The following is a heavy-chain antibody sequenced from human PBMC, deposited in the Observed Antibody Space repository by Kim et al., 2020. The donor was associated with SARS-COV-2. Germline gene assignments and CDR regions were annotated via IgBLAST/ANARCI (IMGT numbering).Heavy chain of an antibody. V-gene: IGHV1-3*01. CDR2: INAGNGNT. J-gene: IGHJ6*02. D-gene: IGHD3-3*01. CDR1: GYTFTSYA. CDR3: ARDSRLSIFGVVPYYYYGMDV. Sequence: ASVKVSCKASGYTFTSYAMHWVRQAPGQRLEWMGWINAGNGNTKYSQKFQGRVTITRDTSASTAYMELSSLRSEDTAVYYCARDSRLSIFGVVPYYYYGMDVLGQGTTVTVSS.